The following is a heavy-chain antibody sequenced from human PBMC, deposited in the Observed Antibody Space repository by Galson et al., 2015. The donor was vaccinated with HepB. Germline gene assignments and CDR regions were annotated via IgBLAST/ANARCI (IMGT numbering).Heavy chain of an antibody. V-gene: IGHV3-72*01. CDR1: GFTLSDHY. CDR3: TRPRDSSYDSYFFDI. D-gene: IGHD2-15*01. Sequence: SLRLSCAASGFTLSDHYMDWVRQAPGKGLEWVGFMRDRANSHTTEYAASVKGRFSISRDDSKNSLYLQLNSLTTEDTAMYYCTRPRDSSYDSYFFDIWGQGTMVTVSS. CDR2: MRDRANSHTT. J-gene: IGHJ3*02.